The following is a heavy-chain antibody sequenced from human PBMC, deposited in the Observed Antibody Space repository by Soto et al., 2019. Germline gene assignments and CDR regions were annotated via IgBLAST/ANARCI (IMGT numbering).Heavy chain of an antibody. Sequence: GSLRLSGAASVFTCSNYAMSWVRQAPGKGLEWVSAMSGSGSSTYYADSVKGRFTISRDNSRNTLYLQINSLRGDDTAVYYCVRSGDNYNLLDYWGQGTPVTVSS. J-gene: IGHJ4*02. D-gene: IGHD1-1*01. CDR2: MSGSGSST. V-gene: IGHV3-23*01. CDR3: VRSGDNYNLLDY. CDR1: VFTCSNYA.